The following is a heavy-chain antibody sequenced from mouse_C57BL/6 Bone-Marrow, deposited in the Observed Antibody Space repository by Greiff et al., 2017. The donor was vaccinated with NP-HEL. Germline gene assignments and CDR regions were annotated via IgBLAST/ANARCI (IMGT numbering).Heavy chain of an antibody. CDR3: ARVYGYYHYFDY. D-gene: IGHD2-3*01. V-gene: IGHV5-17*01. Sequence: EVMLVESGGGLVKPGGSLKLSCAASGFTFSDYGMHWVRQAPEKGLGWVAYISSGSSTIYYADTVKGRFTIARDNAKNTLFLQMTSLRSEDTAMYYCARVYGYYHYFDYWGQGTTLTVSS. CDR2: ISSGSSTI. J-gene: IGHJ2*01. CDR1: GFTFSDYG.